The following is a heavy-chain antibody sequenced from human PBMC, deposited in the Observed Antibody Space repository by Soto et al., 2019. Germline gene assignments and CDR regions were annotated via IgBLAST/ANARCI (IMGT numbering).Heavy chain of an antibody. CDR1: GFTFSSHG. CDR2: IWYDGSNK. V-gene: IGHV3-33*01. CDR3: ARATGSYGLFDY. J-gene: IGHJ4*02. Sequence: PRLSCAASGFTFSSHGMHWVRQAPGKGLEWVAVIWYDGSNKYYADSVKGRFTISRDNSKNTLYLQMNSLRAEDTAVYYCARATGSYGLFDYWGQGALVTVSS. D-gene: IGHD1-26*01.